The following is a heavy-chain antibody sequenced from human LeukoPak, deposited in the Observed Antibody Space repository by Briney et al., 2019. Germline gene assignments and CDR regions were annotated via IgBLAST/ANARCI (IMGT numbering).Heavy chain of an antibody. V-gene: IGHV3-48*04. J-gene: IGHJ4*02. D-gene: IGHD3-3*01. Sequence: GGSLRLSCAASGFTFSDYSMNWVRQAPGKGLEWVSHISNNNSTIYYADSVKGRFTISRDNAKNSLYLQMNSLRAEDTAVYYCARDSQSTIFGVVTPFDYWGQGTLVTVSS. CDR2: ISNNNSTI. CDR3: ARDSQSTIFGVVTPFDY. CDR1: GFTFSDYS.